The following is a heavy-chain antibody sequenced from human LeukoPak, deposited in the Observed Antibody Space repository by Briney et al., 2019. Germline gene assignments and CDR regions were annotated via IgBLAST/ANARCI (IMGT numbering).Heavy chain of an antibody. Sequence: GGSLRLSCAASGFTFSGYAMSWVRQAPGKGLEWVSGISGSAGSTFYADSVKGRFTISRDNSESMLYLQMSSLRAEDTAMYYCAKWGVSVAMQEGDFHYWGQGTLVTVSS. D-gene: IGHD2-2*01. J-gene: IGHJ4*02. CDR1: GFTFSGYA. CDR2: ISGSAGST. V-gene: IGHV3-23*01. CDR3: AKWGVSVAMQEGDFHY.